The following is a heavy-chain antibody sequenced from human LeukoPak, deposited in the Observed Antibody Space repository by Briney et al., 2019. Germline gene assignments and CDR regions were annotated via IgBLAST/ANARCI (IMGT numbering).Heavy chain of an antibody. J-gene: IGHJ3*02. CDR2: LYSGVST. CDR3: AIGLGIGAFDI. D-gene: IGHD7-27*01. Sequence: GRSLRLSCAASGFIPSINYMSWVRQAPGKGLEWVSVLYSGVSTYYADPLKGRFTTSRDNSKNTLYLQMNSLRAEDTAMYYCAIGLGIGAFDIWGQGKMVTV. CDR1: GFIPSINY. V-gene: IGHV3-53*01.